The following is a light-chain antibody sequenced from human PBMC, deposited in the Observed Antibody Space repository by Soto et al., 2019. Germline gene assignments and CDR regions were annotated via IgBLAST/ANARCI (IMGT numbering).Light chain of an antibody. CDR3: QQSNNWPYT. Sequence: EIVMTQSPATLSVSPGERATLSCRASQSISTNLAWYKQKPGQAPGLLIYGASTRATGIPARFSGSGSETEFTLTISSLQSEDFAVYYCQQSNNWPYTFGQGTKLEIK. V-gene: IGKV3-15*01. CDR1: QSISTN. CDR2: GAS. J-gene: IGKJ2*01.